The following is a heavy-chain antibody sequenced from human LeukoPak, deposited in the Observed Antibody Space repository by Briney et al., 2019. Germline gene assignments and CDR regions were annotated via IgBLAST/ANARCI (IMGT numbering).Heavy chain of an antibody. D-gene: IGHD4-17*01. J-gene: IGHJ4*02. Sequence: GGSLRLSCAASRFTFTTYNMAWVRQAPGKGLEWVSSISENGDDKYYTDSVKGRFAISRDNAKNSLFLQMNSLRAEDTAVYYCARENGEEDYVGFFDYWGQGTLVTVSS. CDR1: RFTFTTYN. CDR3: ARENGEEDYVGFFDY. V-gene: IGHV3-21*01. CDR2: ISENGDDK.